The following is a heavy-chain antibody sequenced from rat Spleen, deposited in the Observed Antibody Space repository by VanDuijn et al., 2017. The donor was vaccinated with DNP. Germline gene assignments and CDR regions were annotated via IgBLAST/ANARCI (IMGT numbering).Heavy chain of an antibody. CDR2: ISNSGST. CDR3: AIWGDYLDD. J-gene: IGHJ2*01. V-gene: IGHV3-1*01. Sequence: EVQLQESGPGLVKPSQSLSLTCSVTGYSLTSTYWGWIRKFPGNKMEWVGHISNSGSTSYNPSLKRRIPITRDTSKKQFFLQLNSVTTGDTATYYCAIWGDYLDDGGQGIMVTVSS. CDR1: GYSLTSTY.